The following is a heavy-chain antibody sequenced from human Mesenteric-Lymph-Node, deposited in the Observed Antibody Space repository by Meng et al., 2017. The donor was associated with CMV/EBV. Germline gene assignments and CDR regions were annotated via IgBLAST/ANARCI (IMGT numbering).Heavy chain of an antibody. V-gene: IGHV4-61*01. D-gene: IGHD3-10*01. CDR1: GDSVSSGRSY. Sequence: VSGDSVSSGRSYWSWVRQPPGKGLEWIGHIYYSGSTDNNPSLTSRVTILVDTSKNQFSLNLNSVTAADTAVYYCARVKGRTGYFDSWGQGTLVTVSS. CDR3: ARVKGRTGYFDS. J-gene: IGHJ4*02. CDR2: IYYSGST.